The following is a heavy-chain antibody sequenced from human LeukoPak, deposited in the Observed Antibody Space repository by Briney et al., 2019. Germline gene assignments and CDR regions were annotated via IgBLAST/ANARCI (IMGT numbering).Heavy chain of an antibody. Sequence: GGSLRLSCAASGFTFSSYAMSWVRQAPGKGLEWVSAISGSGGSTYYADSVKGRFTISRDNSKNTLYLQMNSLRAEDTAVYYCAKEGDLYCGGVSSYLAAFDIWGQGTMVTVSS. D-gene: IGHD2-15*01. CDR3: AKEGDLYCGGVSSYLAAFDI. V-gene: IGHV3-23*01. CDR2: ISGSGGST. J-gene: IGHJ3*02. CDR1: GFTFSSYA.